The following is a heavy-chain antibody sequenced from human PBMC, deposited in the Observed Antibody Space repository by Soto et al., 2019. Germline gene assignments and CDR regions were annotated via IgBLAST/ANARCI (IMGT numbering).Heavy chain of an antibody. Sequence: QVTLKESGPVLVKPTETLTLTCTVSGFSLRNAKMGVSWIRQPPGKALEWLAQVFSNGEKSYSRSLKTRLTISKDTFKSQVVLTMTNVGPLDTATYFCARFDDYGFSSWGQGTLVNVSS. CDR1: GFSLRNAKMG. J-gene: IGHJ1*01. CDR3: ARFDDYGFSS. CDR2: VFSNGEK. D-gene: IGHD4-17*01. V-gene: IGHV2-26*01.